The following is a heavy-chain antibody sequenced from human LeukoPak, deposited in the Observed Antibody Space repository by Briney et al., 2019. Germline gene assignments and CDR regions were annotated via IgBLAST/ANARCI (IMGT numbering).Heavy chain of an antibody. Sequence: SVKVSCKASGGTFSSYAISWVRQAPGQGLEWMGGIIPDFCTSNYAHKFQGRVTITADESTRTAYMEQSSLRSEDTAVYYCARVTGGRYCSTTSCYMRGWFDPWGQGTLVTVSS. CDR3: ARVTGGRYCSTTSCYMRGWFDP. D-gene: IGHD2-2*02. J-gene: IGHJ5*02. CDR1: GGTFSSYA. V-gene: IGHV1-69*13. CDR2: IIPDFCTS.